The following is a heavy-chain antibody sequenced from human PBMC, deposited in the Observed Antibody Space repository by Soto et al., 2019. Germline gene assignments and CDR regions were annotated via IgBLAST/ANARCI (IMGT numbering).Heavy chain of an antibody. Sequence: GGSLRLSCAASGFTFSSYAMSWVRQAPGKGLEWVSAISGSGGSTYYADSVKGRFTISRDNSKNTVYLQMNSLRAEDTAVYYCAKDGNESGRFLEWLLSGGGYYYGMDVWGQGTTVTVSS. J-gene: IGHJ6*02. CDR3: AKDGNESGRFLEWLLSGGGYYYGMDV. CDR1: GFTFSSYA. D-gene: IGHD3-3*01. V-gene: IGHV3-23*01. CDR2: ISGSGGST.